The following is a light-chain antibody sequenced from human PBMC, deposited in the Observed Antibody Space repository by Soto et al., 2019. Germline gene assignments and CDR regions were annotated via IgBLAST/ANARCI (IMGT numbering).Light chain of an antibody. J-gene: IGLJ3*02. Sequence: QSALTQPASVSGSPGQSIAISCTGTSSDIASTNYVSWYKQHPGKAPKLIIYDVSARPSGISDRFSGSKSGNTASLTISGLQPEDEADYYCSSYTTIRSWVFGGGTKLTVL. V-gene: IGLV2-14*01. CDR1: SSDIASTNY. CDR2: DVS. CDR3: SSYTTIRSWV.